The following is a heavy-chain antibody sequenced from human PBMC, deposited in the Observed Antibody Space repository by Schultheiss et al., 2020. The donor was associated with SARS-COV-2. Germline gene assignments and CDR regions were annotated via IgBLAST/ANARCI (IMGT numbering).Heavy chain of an antibody. CDR1: GFTFSSYS. V-gene: IGHV3-9*01. D-gene: IGHD3-22*01. J-gene: IGHJ6*02. Sequence: SLKISCAASGFTFSSYSMNWVRQAPGKGLEWVSGISWNSGSIGYADSVKGRFTISRDNAKNSLYLQMNSLRAEDTALYYCAKDMGPMIVVVITTHYGMDVWGQGTTVTVSS. CDR3: AKDMGPMIVVVITTHYGMDV. CDR2: ISWNSGSI.